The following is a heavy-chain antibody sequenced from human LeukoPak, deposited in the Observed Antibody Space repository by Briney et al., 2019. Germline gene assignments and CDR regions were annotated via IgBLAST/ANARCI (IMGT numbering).Heavy chain of an antibody. V-gene: IGHV4-59*01. CDR2: IYYSGST. CDR1: GGSISSYY. J-gene: IGHJ4*02. Sequence: PSETLSLTCTVSGGSISSYYWSWIRQPPGKGLEWIGYIYYSGSTNYNPSLKSRVTISVDTSKNQFSLKLISVTAADTAVYYCARVSVHGYSDYWGQGTLVTVSS. CDR3: ARVSVHGYSDY. D-gene: IGHD2-8*01.